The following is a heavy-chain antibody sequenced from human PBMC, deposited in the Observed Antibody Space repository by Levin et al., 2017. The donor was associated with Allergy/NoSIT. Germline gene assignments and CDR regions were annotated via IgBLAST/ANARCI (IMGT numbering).Heavy chain of an antibody. V-gene: IGHV3-30*18. D-gene: IGHD6-13*01. CDR3: AKDSSSWYYFDY. Sequence: GGSLRLSCAASGFTFSSYGMHWVRQAPGKGLEWVAVISYDGSNKYYADSVKGRFTISRDNSKNTLYLQMNSLRAEDTAVYYCAKDSSSWYYFDYWGQGTLVTVSS. J-gene: IGHJ4*02. CDR2: ISYDGSNK. CDR1: GFTFSSYG.